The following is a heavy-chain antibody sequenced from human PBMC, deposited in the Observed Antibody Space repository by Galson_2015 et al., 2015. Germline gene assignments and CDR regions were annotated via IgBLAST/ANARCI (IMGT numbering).Heavy chain of an antibody. D-gene: IGHD4/OR15-4a*01. CDR2: ISGHNANT. J-gene: IGHJ3*02. V-gene: IGHV1-18*01. CDR1: GYTFSRNG. Sequence: SVKVSCKASGYTFSRNGISWVRQAPGQGFEWMGRISGHNANTRYAQNLQGRVTMTIDTSTGTAYMELRSLRSDDTAVYYCARDLDDGAGTGVFDIWGQGTMVIVSS. CDR3: ARDLDDGAGTGVFDI.